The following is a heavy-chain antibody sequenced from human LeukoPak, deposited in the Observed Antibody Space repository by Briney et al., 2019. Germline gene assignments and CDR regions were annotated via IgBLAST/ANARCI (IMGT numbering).Heavy chain of an antibody. D-gene: IGHD3-22*01. CDR2: ISGSGGST. V-gene: IGHV3-23*01. J-gene: IGHJ4*02. CDR3: AKDSGYDSSGYYYESSFDY. Sequence: GGSPRLSCAASGFTFSSYAMSWVRQAPGKGLEWVSAISGSGGSTYYADSVKGRFTISRDNSKNTLYLQMNSLRAEDTAVYYCAKDSGYDSSGYYYESSFDYWGQGTLVTVSS. CDR1: GFTFSSYA.